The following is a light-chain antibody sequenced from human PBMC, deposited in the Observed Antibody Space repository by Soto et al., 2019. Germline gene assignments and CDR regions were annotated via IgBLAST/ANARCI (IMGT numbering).Light chain of an antibody. Sequence: QSALTQPPSASGSPGQSVTISCTGTSSDVGGYNYVSCYQQYPGRAPKLMIYEVTKRPSGVPDRVSGSKSGNTASLTVSGLQAEDEADDYCSSYAASNNFNIVFGGGTQLTVL. J-gene: IGLJ3*02. CDR1: SSDVGGYNY. V-gene: IGLV2-8*01. CDR2: EVT. CDR3: SSYAASNNFNIV.